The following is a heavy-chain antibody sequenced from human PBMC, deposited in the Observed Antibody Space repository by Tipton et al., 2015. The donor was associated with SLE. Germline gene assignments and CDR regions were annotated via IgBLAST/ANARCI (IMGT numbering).Heavy chain of an antibody. CDR1: GGTFSKYG. D-gene: IGHD2-21*02. J-gene: IGHJ6*03. Sequence: QSGAEVKKPGSSMNVSCEASGGTFSKYGISWVRQAPGQGLEWLGGIIPLFRTTSYAQKFQGRVTIVADESTSTAYMELSSLTSEDSAVYYCARALLFGLEESYYYFMDVWGKGTTVTVSS. CDR2: IIPLFRTT. V-gene: IGHV1-69*01. CDR3: ARALLFGLEESYYYFMDV.